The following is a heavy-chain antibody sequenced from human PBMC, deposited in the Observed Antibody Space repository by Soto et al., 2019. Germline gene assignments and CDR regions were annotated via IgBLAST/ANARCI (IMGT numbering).Heavy chain of an antibody. CDR1: GYTFTSYY. CDR3: ARGDPQQWLVTFYYYYGMDV. CDR2: INPSGGST. D-gene: IGHD6-19*01. V-gene: IGHV1-46*01. Sequence: ASVKVSCKASGYTFTSYYMHWVRQAPGQGLEWMGKINPSGGSTSYAQKFQGRVTMTRDTSTSTVYMELSSLRSEDTAVYYCARGDPQQWLVTFYYYYGMDVWGQGTTVTVSS. J-gene: IGHJ6*02.